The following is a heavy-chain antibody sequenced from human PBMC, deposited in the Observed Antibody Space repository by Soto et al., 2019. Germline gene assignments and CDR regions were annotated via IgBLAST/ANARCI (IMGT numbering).Heavy chain of an antibody. CDR1: GGSISSGGYS. CDR2: IYHSGST. V-gene: IGHV4-30-2*01. D-gene: IGHD6-13*01. J-gene: IGHJ4*02. CDR3: ASSHAGAHITAAVH. Sequence: QLQLQESGSGLVKPSQTLSLTCAVSGGSISSGGYSWSWIRQPPGKGLEWIGYIYHSGSTYYNPSRKGRVTIAVDRSKNQFSLKLSSVTAADTAVYYCASSHAGAHITAAVHWGQGTLVTVSS.